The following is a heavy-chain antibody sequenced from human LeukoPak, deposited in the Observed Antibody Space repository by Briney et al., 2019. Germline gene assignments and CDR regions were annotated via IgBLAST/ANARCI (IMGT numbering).Heavy chain of an antibody. CDR3: ARAQRWAHYIDY. J-gene: IGHJ4*02. V-gene: IGHV3-53*01. D-gene: IGHD5-24*01. CDR1: GFTVSSNY. Sequence: PGGSLRLSCAASGFTVSSNYMSWVRQAPGKGLEWVSVIYSGGSTIYYADSVKGRFTISRDNAKNSLYLQMNSLRAEDTAVYYCARAQRWAHYIDYWGQGTLVTVSS. CDR2: IYSGGSTI.